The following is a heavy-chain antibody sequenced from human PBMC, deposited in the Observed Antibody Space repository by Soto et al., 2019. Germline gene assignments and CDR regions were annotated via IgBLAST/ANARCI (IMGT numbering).Heavy chain of an antibody. CDR3: ARDPDTPLKRTFDF. D-gene: IGHD6-25*01. J-gene: IGHJ4*02. V-gene: IGHV3-48*02. CDR2: ISGASRTI. CDR1: GFNFSSYS. Sequence: PGGSLRLSCAASGFNFSSYSMNWVRQAPGKGLEWIAYISGASRTIYYADSVKGRFTISRDNAENSLYLQMNSLSDEDTAVYYCARDPDTPLKRTFDFWGQGTLVTVSS.